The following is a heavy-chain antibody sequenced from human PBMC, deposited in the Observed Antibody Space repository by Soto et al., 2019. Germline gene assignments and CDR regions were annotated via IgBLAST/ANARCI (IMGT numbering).Heavy chain of an antibody. Sequence: GGSLRLSCAASGFTVSSNYMSWVRQAPGKGLEWLSVIYTDDSTYYADSVKGRFTISRHNSKNTLYLQMNSLSAGDTAVYYCARELHGGSYGMDVWGQGTTVTVSS. CDR2: IYTDDST. V-gene: IGHV3-53*01. CDR1: GFTVSSNY. J-gene: IGHJ6*02. CDR3: ARELHGGSYGMDV.